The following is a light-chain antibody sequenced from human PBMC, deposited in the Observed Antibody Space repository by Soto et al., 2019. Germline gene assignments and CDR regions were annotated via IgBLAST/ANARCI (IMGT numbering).Light chain of an antibody. CDR2: DVS. J-gene: IGLJ2*01. CDR3: SSYTTTSTFV. V-gene: IGLV2-14*01. CDR1: SSDLGGYNY. Sequence: QSALTQPASVSGSPGQSITFSCTGTSSDLGGYNYVSWYQQHPGKAPKLVIYDVSNRPSGVSNRFSGSKSGNTASLTISGLQADDEADYYCSSYTTTSTFVFGGGTKLTVL.